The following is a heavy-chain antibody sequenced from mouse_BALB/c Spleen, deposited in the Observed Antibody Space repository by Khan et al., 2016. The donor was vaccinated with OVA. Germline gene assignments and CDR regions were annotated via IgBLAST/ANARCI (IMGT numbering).Heavy chain of an antibody. V-gene: IGHV1-7*01. CDR1: GHTFTTYW. Sequence: QVQLKQSGAELAKPGASVKMSCKASGHTFTTYWMHWVKQRPGQGLEWIGYIDPSTGYTEYTQKFTDKATLTTDKSSSTAYMQLSSLTSEDSAVYYCARRGLDGIFAYWGQGTLVTVSA. D-gene: IGHD2-1*01. CDR3: ARRGLDGIFAY. CDR2: IDPSTGYT. J-gene: IGHJ3*01.